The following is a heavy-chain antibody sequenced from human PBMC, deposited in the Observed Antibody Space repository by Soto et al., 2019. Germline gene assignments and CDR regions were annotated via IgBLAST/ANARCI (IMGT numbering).Heavy chain of an antibody. D-gene: IGHD3-22*01. V-gene: IGHV3-23*01. Sequence: GGSLRLSCSASGFTFSDYAMSWVRQAPGKGLEWVSGISGSGGSTYYADSVKGRFTISRDNPKNTLYLQVNSLRADDTAVYYCAKDYYYYDSSGYSYVFDYWGQGTRVTVSS. J-gene: IGHJ4*02. CDR1: GFTFSDYA. CDR3: AKDYYYYDSSGYSYVFDY. CDR2: ISGSGGST.